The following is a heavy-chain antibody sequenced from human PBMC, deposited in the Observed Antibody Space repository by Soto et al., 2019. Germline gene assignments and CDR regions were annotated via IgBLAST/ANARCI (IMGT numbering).Heavy chain of an antibody. CDR2: INYRGTT. J-gene: IGHJ3*02. D-gene: IGHD6-25*01. Sequence: SETLSLTCTVSGDYISTYYWSWIRQPPGKGLEWIGYINYRGTTNYNPSLKSRVSMSVDTSKNKLSLNLNSVTAADTAVYYCARLEGADSGQDFDIWGQGTMVTVSS. CDR3: ARLEGADSGQDFDI. CDR1: GDYISTYY. V-gene: IGHV4-59*01.